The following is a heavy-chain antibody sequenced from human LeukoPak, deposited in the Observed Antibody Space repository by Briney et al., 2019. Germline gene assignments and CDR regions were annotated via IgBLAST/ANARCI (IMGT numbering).Heavy chain of an antibody. V-gene: IGHV1-18*01. J-gene: IGHJ5*02. CDR1: GGTFSSYA. CDR3: ARDLLVGATRGNWFDP. Sequence: ASVKVSCKASGGTFSSYAISWVRQAPGQGLEWMGWISAYNGNTNYAQKLQGRVTMTTDTSTGTAYMELRSLRSDDTAVYYCARDLLVGATRGNWFDPWGQGTLVTVSS. D-gene: IGHD1-26*01. CDR2: ISAYNGNT.